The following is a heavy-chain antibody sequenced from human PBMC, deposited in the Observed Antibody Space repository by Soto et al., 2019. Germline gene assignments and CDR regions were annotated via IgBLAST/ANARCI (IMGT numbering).Heavy chain of an antibody. J-gene: IGHJ4*02. CDR3: ARSPEATVTAFDY. CDR1: GGSIRSGGYY. CDR2: IYYSGST. V-gene: IGHV4-31*03. Sequence: QVKLQESGPGLVKPSQTLSLTCTVSGGSIRSGGYYWSWIRQHPGKGLEWIGYIYYSGSTYYNPSIKSRVTISVDTSKNQFSLKLSSVTDADTAVYYCARSPEATVTAFDYWGQGTLVTVSS. D-gene: IGHD4-17*01.